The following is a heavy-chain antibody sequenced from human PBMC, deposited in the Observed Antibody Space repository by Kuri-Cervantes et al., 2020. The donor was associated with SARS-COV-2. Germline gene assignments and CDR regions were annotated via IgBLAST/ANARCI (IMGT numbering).Heavy chain of an antibody. D-gene: IGHD5-18*01. Sequence: ASVKVSCKAYGYTFTGYYMHWVRQAPGQGLEWMGWINPNSGGTNYAQKFQGRVTMTRDTSISTAYMELSRLRSDDTAVYYCARAAMAVYYFDYWGQGTLVTVSS. CDR1: GYTFTGYY. J-gene: IGHJ4*02. CDR3: ARAAMAVYYFDY. CDR2: INPNSGGT. V-gene: IGHV1-2*02.